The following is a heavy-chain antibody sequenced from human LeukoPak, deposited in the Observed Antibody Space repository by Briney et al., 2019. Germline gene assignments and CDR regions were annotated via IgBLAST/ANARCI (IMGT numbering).Heavy chain of an antibody. D-gene: IGHD2-15*01. CDR2: IYYSGST. CDR3: VRQLSAGRPAFDI. V-gene: IGHV4-59*08. CDR1: GGSINSYY. J-gene: IGHJ3*02. Sequence: SETLSLTCTVSGGSINSYYWGWIRQPPGKGLEWMGYIYYSGSTNYNPSLKSRVTISVDTSNNKFSLKLTSLTAADTAVYYCVRQLSAGRPAFDIWGQGTMVTVSS.